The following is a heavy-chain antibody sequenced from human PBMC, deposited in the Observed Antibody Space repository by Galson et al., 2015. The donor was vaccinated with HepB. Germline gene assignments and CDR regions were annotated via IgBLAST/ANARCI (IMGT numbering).Heavy chain of an antibody. Sequence: SLRLSCAGSGFAFSRYWMSWVRQVPGKGLEWVANIKEDGSEKYYEQSVEGRFTISRDNAKKSLYLQMNNLRAEDTALYYCARETLNSNTYYPFYYFGMDVWGQGTTVTVSS. CDR2: IKEDGSEK. V-gene: IGHV3-7*01. J-gene: IGHJ6*02. CDR1: GFAFSRYW. CDR3: ARETLNSNTYYPFYYFGMDV. D-gene: IGHD2/OR15-2a*01.